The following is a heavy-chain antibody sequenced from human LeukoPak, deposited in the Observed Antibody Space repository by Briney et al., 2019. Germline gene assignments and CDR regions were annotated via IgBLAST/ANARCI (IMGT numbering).Heavy chain of an antibody. V-gene: IGHV3-33*01. Sequence: GGSLRLSCAASGFTFSSYGMHWVRQAPGKGLEGVAVIWYDGSNKYYADSVKGRFTISRDNSKNTLYLQMTSLRAEDTAVYYCARIQLWSGRSYYGMDVWGQGTTVTVSS. J-gene: IGHJ6*02. CDR3: ARIQLWSGRSYYGMDV. D-gene: IGHD5-18*01. CDR2: IWYDGSNK. CDR1: GFTFSSYG.